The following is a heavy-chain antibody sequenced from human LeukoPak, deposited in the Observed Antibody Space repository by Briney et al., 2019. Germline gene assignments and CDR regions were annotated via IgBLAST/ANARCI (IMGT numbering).Heavy chain of an antibody. CDR2: IIPILGIA. CDR3: RVVSERDY. J-gene: IGHJ4*02. Sequence: GASVKVSCKASGGTFSSYAISWVRQAPGQGIEWMGRIIPILGIANYAQKFQGRVTITADKSTSTPHTELSSLRSEETAVYYCRVVSERDYWGEGTLVTVSS. CDR1: GGTFSSYA. V-gene: IGHV1-69*04.